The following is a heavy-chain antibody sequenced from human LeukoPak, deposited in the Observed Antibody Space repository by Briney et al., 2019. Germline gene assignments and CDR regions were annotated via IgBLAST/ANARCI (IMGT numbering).Heavy chain of an antibody. J-gene: IGHJ6*02. CDR2: INSDGSST. CDR1: GFTFSSFW. Sequence: PGGSLRLSCAASGFTFSSFWMHWVRHAPGKGLVWVSRINSDGSSTTYADSVKGRFTISRDNAKNTLYLQINSLRAEDTAVYYCARDLTPTDYYYYGMDVWGQGTPVTVSS. D-gene: IGHD3-9*01. CDR3: ARDLTPTDYYYYGMDV. V-gene: IGHV3-74*01.